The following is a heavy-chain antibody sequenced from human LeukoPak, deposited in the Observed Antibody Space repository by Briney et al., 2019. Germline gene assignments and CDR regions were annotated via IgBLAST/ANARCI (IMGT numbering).Heavy chain of an antibody. Sequence: ASVKVSCKASGGTFSSYAISWVRQAPGQGLEWMGGIIPIFGRANYAQKFQGRLTTTADESTSTAYMEMISLRSEDTAVYYCARGIRPAAMQDLDYWGQGTLVTVSS. V-gene: IGHV1-69*01. J-gene: IGHJ4*02. CDR1: GGTFSSYA. CDR2: IIPIFGRA. CDR3: ARGIRPAAMQDLDY. D-gene: IGHD2-2*01.